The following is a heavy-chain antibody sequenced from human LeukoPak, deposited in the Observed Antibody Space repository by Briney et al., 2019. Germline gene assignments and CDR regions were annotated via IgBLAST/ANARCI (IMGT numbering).Heavy chain of an antibody. D-gene: IGHD6-19*01. CDR1: GFTFSNYW. V-gene: IGHV3-74*01. CDR3: AREGGVTGTTYSSRDGYPISFDY. J-gene: IGHJ4*02. CDR2: IKGDGSHT. Sequence: QPGGSLRLSCAASGFTFSNYWMHWVRQAPGKGLVWVSRIKGDGSHTIYADSVKGRFTISRDNAKNTLYLQMKSLRAEDTAVYYCAREGGVTGTTYSSRDGYPISFDYWGQGTLVTVSS.